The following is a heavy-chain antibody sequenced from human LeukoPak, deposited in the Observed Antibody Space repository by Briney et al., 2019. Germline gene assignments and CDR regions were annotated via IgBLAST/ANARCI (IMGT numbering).Heavy chain of an antibody. CDR3: ARDAPEINIVVVPAAIEGYFDY. Sequence: GGSLRLSCAASGFTFSSYAMHWVRQAPGKGLEWVAVISYDGSNKYYADSVKGRFTISRDNSKNTLYLQMNSLRAEDTAVYYCARDAPEINIVVVPAAIEGYFDYWGQGTLVTVSS. CDR2: ISYDGSNK. J-gene: IGHJ4*02. D-gene: IGHD2-2*01. CDR1: GFTFSSYA. V-gene: IGHV3-30-3*01.